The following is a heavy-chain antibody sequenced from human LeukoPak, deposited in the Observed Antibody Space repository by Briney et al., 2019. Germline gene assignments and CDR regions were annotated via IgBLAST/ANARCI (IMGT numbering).Heavy chain of an antibody. Sequence: SETLSLTCTVSGGSISSGSYYWRWIRQPAGKGLEWIGRIYTSGSTNYNPSLKSQVTISVDTSKNQFSLKLSSVTAADTAVYYCARDRDGYTRGYYYYMDVWGKGTTVTISS. V-gene: IGHV4-61*02. CDR1: GGSISSGSYY. CDR2: IYTSGST. J-gene: IGHJ6*03. CDR3: ARDRDGYTRGYYYYMDV. D-gene: IGHD5-24*01.